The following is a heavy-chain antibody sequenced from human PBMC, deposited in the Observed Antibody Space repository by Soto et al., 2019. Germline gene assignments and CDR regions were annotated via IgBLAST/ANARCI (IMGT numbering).Heavy chain of an antibody. V-gene: IGHV1-18*01. CDR2: ISAYNGNI. J-gene: IGHJ4*02. CDR1: GYDFTNYG. CDR3: ARGHDTWTGWKVTL. Sequence: QVRLVQSGAEVKKPGASVKVSCKTYGYDFTNYGINWVRQAPGQGLEWMGWISAYNGNIVYAQNFRGRATLTTDTSTASAYMELRSLRSDVTAVLRGARGHDTWTGWKVTLWGQAPLVTASS. D-gene: IGHD3-9*01.